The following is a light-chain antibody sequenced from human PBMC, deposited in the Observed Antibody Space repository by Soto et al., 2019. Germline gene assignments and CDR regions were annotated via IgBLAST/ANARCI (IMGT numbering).Light chain of an antibody. V-gene: IGKV1-27*01. CDR1: QGISNY. CDR3: QKYTNVPA. CDR2: AAS. Sequence: DIQMTQSPSSLSASVGDRVTITCRASQGISNYLAWYQQIPGKVPKLLISAASTLQSGVPSRFSGSGSGTNFTLTISSLQPEDVATYDCQKYTNVPAFGGGTKVEIK. J-gene: IGKJ4*01.